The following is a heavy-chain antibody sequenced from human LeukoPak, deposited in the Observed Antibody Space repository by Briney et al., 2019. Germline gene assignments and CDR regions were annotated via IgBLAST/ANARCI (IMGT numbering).Heavy chain of an antibody. CDR2: IYYSGST. D-gene: IGHD3-22*01. Sequence: SETLSLTCTVSGGSISSGDYYWSWIRQPPGKGLGWIGYIYYSGSTYYNPSLKSRVTISVDTSKNQFSLKLSSVTAADTAVYYCARDGGSDSSGYHYWGQGTLVTVSS. V-gene: IGHV4-30-4*08. J-gene: IGHJ4*02. CDR1: GGSISSGDYY. CDR3: ARDGGSDSSGYHY.